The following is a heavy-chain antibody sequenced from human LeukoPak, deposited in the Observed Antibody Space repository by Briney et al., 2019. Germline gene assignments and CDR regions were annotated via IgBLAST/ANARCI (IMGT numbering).Heavy chain of an antibody. CDR2: VDYSGNT. CDR3: AMQVGIYGDYNNWFAP. Sequence: SETLSLTCTVSGASLNNYYWNWVRQPPGKELEWIGNVDYSGNTRHNPSLKSRVTISLDISKNHFSLRLSSVTAADTAVYYCAMQVGIYGDYNNWFAPWGQGARVTVSS. D-gene: IGHD4-17*01. J-gene: IGHJ5*02. CDR1: GASLNNYY. V-gene: IGHV4-59*08.